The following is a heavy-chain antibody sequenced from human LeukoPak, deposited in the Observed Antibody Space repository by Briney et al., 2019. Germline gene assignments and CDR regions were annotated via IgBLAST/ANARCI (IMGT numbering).Heavy chain of an antibody. J-gene: IGHJ6*03. Sequence: SETLSLTCTVSGGSISSYYWSWIRQPAGKGLEWIGRIYTSGSTNYNPSLKSRVTISVDTSKNQFSLKLSSVTAADTAVYYCARASKLPPSGYYYMDVWGKGTTATVSS. V-gene: IGHV4-4*07. CDR1: GGSISSYY. CDR2: IYTSGST. CDR3: ARASKLPPSGYYYMDV. D-gene: IGHD1-7*01.